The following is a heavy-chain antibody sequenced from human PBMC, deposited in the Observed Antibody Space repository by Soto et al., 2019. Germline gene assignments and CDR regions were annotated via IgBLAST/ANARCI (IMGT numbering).Heavy chain of an antibody. CDR3: ARDTYYHDTSGYYTFDY. V-gene: IGHV3-33*01. D-gene: IGHD3-22*01. CDR1: GFTFSSYG. Sequence: LRLSCAASGFTFSSYGMHWVRQAPGKGLEWVAVIWYDGSNKYYADSVKGRFTISRDNSKNTLYLQMNSLRAEDTAVYYCARDTYYHDTSGYYTFDYWGQGTLVTVSS. J-gene: IGHJ4*02. CDR2: IWYDGSNK.